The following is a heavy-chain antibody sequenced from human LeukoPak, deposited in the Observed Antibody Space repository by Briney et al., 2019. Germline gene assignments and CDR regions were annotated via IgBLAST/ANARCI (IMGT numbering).Heavy chain of an antibody. V-gene: IGHV1-46*01. CDR1: GYTFTSYY. J-gene: IGHJ6*03. D-gene: IGHD3-10*01. Sequence: ASVKVSCKASGYTFTSYYIHWVRQAPGQGLEWMGLSNPSGGSTNYAQKFQGRVTMTRDTSTSTVYMELSSLRSEDTAVYYCARGPRITLVRGGQWYYYMDVWGKGTTVTISS. CDR2: SNPSGGST. CDR3: ARGPRITLVRGGQWYYYMDV.